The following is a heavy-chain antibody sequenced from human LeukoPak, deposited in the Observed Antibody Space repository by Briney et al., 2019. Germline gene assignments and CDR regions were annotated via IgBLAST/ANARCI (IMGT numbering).Heavy chain of an antibody. J-gene: IGHJ4*02. CDR2: IYSAGGT. CDR3: ARDSSGPAY. D-gene: IGHD3-22*01. CDR1: GLTISNNF. Sequence: GGSLRLSCAASGLTISNNFMGWVRQAPGKGLEWVSVIYSAGGTYYADSVKGRFTISRDNSKNTLYLQMNSLRVEDTAVYYCARDSSGPAYWGQGTLVTVSS. V-gene: IGHV3-66*01.